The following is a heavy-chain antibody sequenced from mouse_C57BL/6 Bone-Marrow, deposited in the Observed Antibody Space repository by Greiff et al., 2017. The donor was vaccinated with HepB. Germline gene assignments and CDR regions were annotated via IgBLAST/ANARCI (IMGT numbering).Heavy chain of an antibody. CDR1: GYAFTNYL. J-gene: IGHJ1*03. D-gene: IGHD1-2*01. Sequence: QVQLQQSGAELVRPGTSVKVSCKASGYAFTNYLIEWVKQRPGQGLEWIGVINPGSGGTNYNEKFKGKATLTADKSSSTAYMQLSSLTSEDSAVYFCARNTTAWYFDVWGTGTTVTVSS. CDR3: ARNTTAWYFDV. V-gene: IGHV1-54*01. CDR2: INPGSGGT.